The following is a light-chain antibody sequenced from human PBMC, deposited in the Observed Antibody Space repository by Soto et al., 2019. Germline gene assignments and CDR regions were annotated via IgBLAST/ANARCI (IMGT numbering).Light chain of an antibody. Sequence: SYSTQSPSSLSSSVGNIFTITCRASQAISSYLAWYQQKPGKAPNLLIYAASTLQSGVPSRFSGSGSGTDFTLTISSLQPEDFATYLCQQLNSYPLTFGGGSNVDIK. CDR3: QQLNSYPLT. CDR2: AAS. J-gene: IGKJ4*01. V-gene: IGKV1-9*01. CDR1: QAISSY.